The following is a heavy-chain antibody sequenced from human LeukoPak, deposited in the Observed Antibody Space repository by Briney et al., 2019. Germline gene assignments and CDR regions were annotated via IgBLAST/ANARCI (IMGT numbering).Heavy chain of an antibody. Sequence: SGGSLRLSCAASGFTFSSYEMNWVRQAPGKGLEWVSYISSSGSTIYYADSVKGRFTISRDNAKNSLYLQMNSLRAEDTAVYYCARDIGSYYYGSGSLNWFDPWGQGTLVTVSS. V-gene: IGHV3-48*03. CDR2: ISSSGSTI. CDR1: GFTFSSYE. CDR3: ARDIGSYYYGSGSLNWFDP. D-gene: IGHD3-10*01. J-gene: IGHJ5*02.